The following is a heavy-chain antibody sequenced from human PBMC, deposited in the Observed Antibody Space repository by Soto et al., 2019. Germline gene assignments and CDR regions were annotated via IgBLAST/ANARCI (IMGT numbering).Heavy chain of an antibody. V-gene: IGHV1-2*02. J-gene: IGHJ4*02. D-gene: IGHD3-10*01. CDR3: ARDRDNHGSGSYFG. CDR2: INPNSGGT. Sequence: QVQLVQSGAEVKKPGASVKVSCKASGYTFTGYYIHWVRQAPGQGLEWMGWINPNSGGTNYAQKFQGRVTMTRATSISTAYMELSRLRSDDTAVYYCARDRDNHGSGSYFGWGQGPLVTVSS. CDR1: GYTFTGYY.